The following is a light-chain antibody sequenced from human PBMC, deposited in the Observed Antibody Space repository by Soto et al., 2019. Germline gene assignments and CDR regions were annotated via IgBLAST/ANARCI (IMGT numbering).Light chain of an antibody. J-gene: IGLJ1*01. CDR2: EVS. CDR1: SSDVGGYNY. CDR3: SSYTSSSTLEV. V-gene: IGLV2-14*01. Sequence: QSVLTQPASVSGSPGQSITISCTGTSSDVGGYNYVSWYQQHPGKAPKLMIYEVSNWPSGVSNRFSGSKSGNTASLTISGLQAEDEADYYCSSYTSSSTLEVFGTGTKLTVL.